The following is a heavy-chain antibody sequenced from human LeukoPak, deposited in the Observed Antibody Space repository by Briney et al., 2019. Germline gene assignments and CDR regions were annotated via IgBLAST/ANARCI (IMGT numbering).Heavy chain of an antibody. D-gene: IGHD6-19*01. J-gene: IGHJ4*02. V-gene: IGHV4-30-2*01. Sequence: PSQTLSLTCTVSGGSISSGGYYWSWIRQPPGKGLEWIGYIYHSGSTYYNPSLKSRVTISVDRSKNQFSLKLSSVTAADTAVYYCARDDSSGWYFDYWGQGTLVTVPS. CDR2: IYHSGST. CDR3: ARDDSSGWYFDY. CDR1: GGSISSGGYY.